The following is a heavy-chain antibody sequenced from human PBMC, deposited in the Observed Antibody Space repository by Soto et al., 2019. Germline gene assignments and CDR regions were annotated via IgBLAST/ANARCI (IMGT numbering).Heavy chain of an antibody. CDR2: ISGSGGST. J-gene: IGHJ6*03. CDR1: EFIFSSYA. Sequence: EVQLLESGGGLVQPGGSLRLSCAASEFIFSSYAMSWVRQAPRKGLEWVSAISGSGGSTYYADSVKGRFTIFRDNSKNTLYLQMNSLRAEDTVAYYCAGPKVGYYYYYMDVWGKGTTVTVSS. CDR3: AGPKVGYYYYYMDV. V-gene: IGHV3-23*01.